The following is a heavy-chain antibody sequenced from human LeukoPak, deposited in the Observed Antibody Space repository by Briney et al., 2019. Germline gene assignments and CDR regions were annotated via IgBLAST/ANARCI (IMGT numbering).Heavy chain of an antibody. V-gene: IGHV4-39*07. CDR1: GGSFSSSSYY. J-gene: IGHJ6*02. D-gene: IGHD3-22*01. CDR3: ARDYYGSVGYYGAGYSYGMDV. CDR2: IYYGGST. Sequence: SETLSLTCTVSGGSFSSSSYYWGWIRQPPGQGLEWIGSIYYGGSTYYNPSLRSRVTISVDTSKKHFSLNLTSVSAADTAVYYCARDYYGSVGYYGAGYSYGMDVWGQGTTVTVSS.